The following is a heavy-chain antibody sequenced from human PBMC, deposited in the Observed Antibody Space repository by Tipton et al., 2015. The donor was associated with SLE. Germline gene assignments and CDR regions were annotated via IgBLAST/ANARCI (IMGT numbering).Heavy chain of an antibody. Sequence: GSLRLSCAASGFTVSSNYMSWVRQAPGKGLEWVSVIYSGGSTYYADSVKGRFTISRHNSKNPLYLQMNSLRAEDTAVYYCARDGYYWGAFDIWGQGTMVTVSS. CDR2: IYSGGST. V-gene: IGHV3-53*04. CDR3: ARDGYYWGAFDI. J-gene: IGHJ3*02. CDR1: GFTVSSNY. D-gene: IGHD1-20*01.